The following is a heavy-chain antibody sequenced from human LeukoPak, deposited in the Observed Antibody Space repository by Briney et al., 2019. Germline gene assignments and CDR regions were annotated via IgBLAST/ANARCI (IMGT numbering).Heavy chain of an antibody. CDR3: ARDTNGWYKVFDY. J-gene: IGHJ4*02. CDR2: IDHSGGT. CDR1: GASFSGFY. Sequence: SETLSLTYAVSGASFSGFYWSWIRQLPGKGLEWIGQIDHSGGTIYNPSLKSRVTMSLDTSKNQFSLKLSSVTAADTAMYYCARDTNGWYKVFDYWGQGTLVTVSS. V-gene: IGHV4-34*01. D-gene: IGHD6-19*01.